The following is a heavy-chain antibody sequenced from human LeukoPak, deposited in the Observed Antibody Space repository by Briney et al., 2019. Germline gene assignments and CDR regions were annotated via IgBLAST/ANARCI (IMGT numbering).Heavy chain of an antibody. CDR3: ARHLKWELPPVGAFDI. CDR2: IYYSGST. CDR1: GGSISSSSYY. D-gene: IGHD1-26*01. Sequence: SETLSLTCTVSGGSISSSSYYWGWIRQPPGKGLEWIGSIYYSGSTYYNPSLKSRVTISVDTSKNQFSLKLSSVTAADTAVYYCARHLKWELPPVGAFDIWGQGTMVTVSS. V-gene: IGHV4-39*01. J-gene: IGHJ3*02.